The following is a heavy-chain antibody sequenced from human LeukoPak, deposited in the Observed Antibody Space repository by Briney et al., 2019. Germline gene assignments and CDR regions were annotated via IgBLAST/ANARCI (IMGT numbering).Heavy chain of an antibody. V-gene: IGHV3-21*01. CDR2: ISSSSSYI. CDR3: ARDLGRYSGI. J-gene: IGHJ3*02. D-gene: IGHD6-13*01. Sequence: GGSLRLSCAASGFTFSSYSMTWVRQAPGKGREWVSSISSSSSYIYYADSVKGRFTISRDNAKNSLYLQMDSLRAEDTAVYYCARDLGRYSGIWGQGTMVTVSS. CDR1: GFTFSSYS.